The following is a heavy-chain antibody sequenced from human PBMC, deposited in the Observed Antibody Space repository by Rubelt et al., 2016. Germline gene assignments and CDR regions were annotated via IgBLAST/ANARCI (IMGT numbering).Heavy chain of an antibody. CDR1: GGSFSGYY. D-gene: IGHD4-17*01. CDR3: ARGIRYGDLPRDAFDI. Sequence: QVQLQQWGAGLLKPSETLSLTCAVYGGSFSGYYWSWIRQPPGKGLEWIGEINHSGSTNYNPSLKSRVTISGDTSKNQFSLILSSVTAADTAVYYCARGIRYGDLPRDAFDIWGQGTMVTVSS. CDR2: INHSGST. V-gene: IGHV4-34*01. J-gene: IGHJ3*02.